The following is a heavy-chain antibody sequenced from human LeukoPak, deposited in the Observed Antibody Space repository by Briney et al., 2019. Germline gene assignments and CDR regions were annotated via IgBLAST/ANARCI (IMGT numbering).Heavy chain of an antibody. J-gene: IGHJ4*02. CDR3: ARRTNSSGWSVTIDY. CDR1: GGSFSGYY. CDR2: INHSGST. D-gene: IGHD6-19*01. V-gene: IGHV4-34*01. Sequence: SETLSLTCAVYGGSFSGYYWSWIRQPPGKGLEWIGEINHSGSTNYNPSLKSRVTISVDTSKNQFSLKLSSVTAADTAAYYCARRTNSSGWSVTIDYWGQGTLVTVSS.